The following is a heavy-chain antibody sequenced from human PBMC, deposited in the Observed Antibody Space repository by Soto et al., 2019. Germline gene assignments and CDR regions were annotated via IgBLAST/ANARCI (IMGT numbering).Heavy chain of an antibody. D-gene: IGHD2-21*01. CDR3: AKRALAYVGEFDN. Sequence: EVQLSESGGGLVQPGGSLRLSCAASGFTFISYSMGWVRQAPGKGLEWVSAISGRDDSTNYADSVRGRFTISRDNSKNTLYLQMSSLGAEDTAIYYCAKRALAYVGEFDNWGQGTLVCVSS. CDR1: GFTFISYS. V-gene: IGHV3-23*01. J-gene: IGHJ4*02. CDR2: ISGRDDST.